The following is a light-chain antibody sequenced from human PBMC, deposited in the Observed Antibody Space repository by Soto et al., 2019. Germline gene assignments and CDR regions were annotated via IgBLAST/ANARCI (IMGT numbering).Light chain of an antibody. J-gene: IGLJ2*01. V-gene: IGLV2-14*01. CDR1: SSDVGAYNY. CDR3: SSYTTSSTLV. CDR2: DVS. Sequence: QSVLTQPASVSGSPGQSITISCIGTSSDVGAYNYVSWYQQRPGKAPKLMVYDVSNRPSGVSNRFSGSKSGNTASLTISGLQAEDESDYYCSSYTTSSTLVFGGGTKLTVL.